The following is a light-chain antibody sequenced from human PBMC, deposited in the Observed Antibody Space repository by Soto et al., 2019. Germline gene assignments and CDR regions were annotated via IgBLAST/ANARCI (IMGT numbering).Light chain of an antibody. CDR1: QSVSSSY. Sequence: IVLTQSPVTLSLSPGERATLSCRASQSVSSSYLAWYQQKPGQAPRLLIYGASSRATGIPDRFSGSGSGTDFTLTISRLEPEDFVVYYCQQYGSSPPSITFGQGTRLEIK. J-gene: IGKJ5*01. V-gene: IGKV3-20*01. CDR2: GAS. CDR3: QQYGSSPPSIT.